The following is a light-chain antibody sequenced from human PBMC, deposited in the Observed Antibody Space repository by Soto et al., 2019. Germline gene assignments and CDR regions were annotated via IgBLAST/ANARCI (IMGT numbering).Light chain of an antibody. J-gene: IGLJ2*01. V-gene: IGLV2-14*01. CDR2: DVT. CDR1: SSDIGDYDY. CDR3: CSYTDIALDVV. Sequence: QSALTQPASVSGSPGQSITISRTGTSSDIGDYDYVSWYQHLPGKAPKLLIFDVTHRPSGVSDRFSGSKSGNTASLTISGVRPEDEADYYCCSYTDIALDVVFGGGTKVTVL.